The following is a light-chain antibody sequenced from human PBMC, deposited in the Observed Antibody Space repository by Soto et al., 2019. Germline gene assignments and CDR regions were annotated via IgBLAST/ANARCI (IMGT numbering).Light chain of an antibody. Sequence: SVLTQPASVSGSPGQSISISCTGTSSDVGGYNYVSWYQQHPGNAPRLMIYEVNNRPSGVPNRFSGSKSGNKASLTISGLQAEDEADYYCSSKTSSRTPFVFGTGTKVTVL. CDR2: EVN. V-gene: IGLV2-14*01. CDR1: SSDVGGYNY. CDR3: SSKTSSRTPFV. J-gene: IGLJ1*01.